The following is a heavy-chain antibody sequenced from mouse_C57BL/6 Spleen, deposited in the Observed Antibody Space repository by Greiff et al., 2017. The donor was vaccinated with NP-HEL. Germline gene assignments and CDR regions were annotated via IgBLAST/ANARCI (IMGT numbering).Heavy chain of an antibody. D-gene: IGHD2-2*01. J-gene: IGHJ4*01. CDR2: IYPRSGNT. V-gene: IGHV1-81*01. Sequence: QVQLKQSGAELARPGASVKLSCKASGYTFTSYGISWVKQRTGQGLEWIGEIYPRSGNTYYNEKFKGKATLTADKSSSTAYMELRSLTSEDSAVYFCARWLPNSQSLYYYAMDYWGQGTSVTVSS. CDR1: GYTFTSYG. CDR3: ARWLPNSQSLYYYAMDY.